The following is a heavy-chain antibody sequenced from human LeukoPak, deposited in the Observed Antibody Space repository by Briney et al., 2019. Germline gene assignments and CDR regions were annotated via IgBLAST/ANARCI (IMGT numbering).Heavy chain of an antibody. V-gene: IGHV3-30*18. Sequence: GGSLRLSCAASGFTFSSYGMHWVRQAPGKGLEWVAVISYDGSNKYYADSVKGRFTISRDNSKNTLYLQMNSLGAEDTAVYYCAKAKDSSGYYPYYWGQGTLVTVSS. CDR3: AKAKDSSGYYPYY. CDR1: GFTFSSYG. D-gene: IGHD3-22*01. J-gene: IGHJ4*02. CDR2: ISYDGSNK.